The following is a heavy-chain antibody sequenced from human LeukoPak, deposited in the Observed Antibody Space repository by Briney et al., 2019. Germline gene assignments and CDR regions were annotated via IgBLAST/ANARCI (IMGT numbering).Heavy chain of an antibody. Sequence: GGSLRLSCAASGFTFSSYAMSWVRQAPGKGLEWVSAISGSGGSTHYADSVKGRFTISRDNSKNTLYLQMNSLRAEDTAVYYCAKGRKRTTVTTFDYWGQGTLVTVSS. V-gene: IGHV3-23*01. CDR1: GFTFSSYA. J-gene: IGHJ4*02. CDR2: ISGSGGST. D-gene: IGHD4-17*01. CDR3: AKGRKRTTVTTFDY.